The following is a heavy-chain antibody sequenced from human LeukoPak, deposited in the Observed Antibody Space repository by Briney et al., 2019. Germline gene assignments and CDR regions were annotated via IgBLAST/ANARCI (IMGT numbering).Heavy chain of an antibody. V-gene: IGHV4-4*02. J-gene: IGHJ4*02. CDR2: VNLQGGT. CDR3: AREGGSYRPLDY. CDR1: GASITQTNY. Sequence: PSRTLSLTCVVAGASITQTNYWTWVRQPPGKGLEWSGEVNLQGGTNYNPSLLRRVAISVDTSANHVSLQMSSVTAVDTAVYYCAREGGSYRPLDYSGQGTLVTVSS. D-gene: IGHD3-16*02.